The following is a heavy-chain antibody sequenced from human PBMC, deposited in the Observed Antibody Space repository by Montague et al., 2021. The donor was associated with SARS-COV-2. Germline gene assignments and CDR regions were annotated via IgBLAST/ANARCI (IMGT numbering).Heavy chain of an antibody. CDR1: GGSISSGGYY. V-gene: IGHV4-31*03. CDR3: ARAFVVVIAIDAFDI. D-gene: IGHD2-21*01. CDR2: IYYSGST. Sequence: TLSLTCTVSGGSISSGGYYWSWIRQHPGKGLEWIGYIYYSGSTYYNPSLKSRVTISVNTSKNQFSLKVSSVTAADTAVYYCARAFVVVIAIDAFDIWGQGTMVTVSS. J-gene: IGHJ3*02.